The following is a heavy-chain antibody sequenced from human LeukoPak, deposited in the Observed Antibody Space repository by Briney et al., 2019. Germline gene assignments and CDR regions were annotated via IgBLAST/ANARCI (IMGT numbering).Heavy chain of an antibody. CDR2: ISGSGGST. CDR3: AKERTGFWSGDLDY. J-gene: IGHJ4*02. Sequence: GGSLRLSCAASRFTFSSYAMSWVRQAPGKGLEWVSAISGSGGSTYYADSVKGRSTIYRDNSKNMLYLQMNDLRAEDTAVYYCAKERTGFWSGDLDYWGQGTLVTVSS. D-gene: IGHD3-3*01. CDR1: RFTFSSYA. V-gene: IGHV3-23*01.